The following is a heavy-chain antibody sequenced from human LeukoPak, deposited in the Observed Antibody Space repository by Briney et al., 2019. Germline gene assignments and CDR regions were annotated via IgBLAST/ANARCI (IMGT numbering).Heavy chain of an antibody. CDR2: IYYSGTT. Sequence: SETLSLTCTVSGGSISSHYWSWIRQPPGKGLEWVGYIYYSGTTNYNPSLKSRVTISVDTSKNQFSLKLSSVTAADTAVYYCARGVYIAAAQYGYWGQGTLSPSPQ. J-gene: IGHJ4*02. CDR3: ARGVYIAAAQYGY. CDR1: GGSISSHY. V-gene: IGHV4-59*11. D-gene: IGHD6-13*01.